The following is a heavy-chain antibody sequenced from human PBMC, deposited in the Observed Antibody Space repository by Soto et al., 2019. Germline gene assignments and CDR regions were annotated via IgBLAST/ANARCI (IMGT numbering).Heavy chain of an antibody. CDR3: VRGSYCSSTSCFSYAFDI. J-gene: IGHJ3*02. CDR2: IIPSFGTA. CDR1: GGTFSSYA. V-gene: IGHV1-69*01. D-gene: IGHD2-2*01. Sequence: QVQLVQSGAEVKKPGSSVKVSCKASGGTFSSYAISWVRQAPGQGIEWMGGIIPSFGTANYAQKFQGRVTITADEVTSTAYMELSSLRCEDTAVYYCVRGSYCSSTSCFSYAFDIWGQGTMVTVSS.